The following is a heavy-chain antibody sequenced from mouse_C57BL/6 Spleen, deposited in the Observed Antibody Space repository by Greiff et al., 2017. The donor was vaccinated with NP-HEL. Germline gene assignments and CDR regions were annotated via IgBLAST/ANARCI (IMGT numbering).Heavy chain of an antibody. J-gene: IGHJ1*03. Sequence: QVQLQQSGPELVKPGASVKISCKASGYAFSSSWMNWVKQRPGKGLEWIGRIYPGDGDTNYNGKFKGKATLTADKSSSTAYMQLSSLTSEDSAVYFCARYNHYDGSYWYFDVWGTGTTVTVSS. CDR3: ARYNHYDGSYWYFDV. D-gene: IGHD1-1*01. V-gene: IGHV1-82*01. CDR2: IYPGDGDT. CDR1: GYAFSSSW.